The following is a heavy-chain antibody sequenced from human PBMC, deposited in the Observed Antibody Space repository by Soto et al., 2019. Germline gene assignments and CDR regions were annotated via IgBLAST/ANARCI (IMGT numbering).Heavy chain of an antibody. V-gene: IGHV5-51*01. D-gene: IGHD3-9*01. CDR3: ARPPLDILRYFDGPLVAFDI. Sequence: PGESLKISCKGSGYSFTSYWIGWVRQMPGKVLEWMGIIYPGDSDTRYSPSFQGQVTISADKSISTAYLQWSSLKASDTAMYYCARPPLDILRYFDGPLVAFDIWGQGTMVTVSS. CDR2: IYPGDSDT. CDR1: GYSFTSYW. J-gene: IGHJ3*02.